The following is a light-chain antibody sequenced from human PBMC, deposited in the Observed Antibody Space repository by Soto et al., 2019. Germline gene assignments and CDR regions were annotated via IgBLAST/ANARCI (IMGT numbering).Light chain of an antibody. Sequence: QSVLTQPASVYGSPGQSITISCTGTSSDVGGYNYVSWYQQHPGKAPKLMIYDVSNRPSGVSNRFSGSKSGNTASLTISGLQAEDEADYYCSSYTSSSTLIVFGTGTQLTVL. CDR3: SSYTSSSTLIV. V-gene: IGLV2-14*01. J-gene: IGLJ1*01. CDR2: DVS. CDR1: SSDVGGYNY.